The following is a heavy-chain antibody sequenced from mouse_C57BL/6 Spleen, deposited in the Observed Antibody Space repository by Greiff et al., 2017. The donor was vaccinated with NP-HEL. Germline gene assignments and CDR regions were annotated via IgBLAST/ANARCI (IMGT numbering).Heavy chain of an antibody. CDR2: IYPGDGDT. J-gene: IGHJ2*01. CDR1: GYAFSSSW. Sequence: QVQLQQSGPELVKPGASVKISCKASGYAFSSSWMNWVKQRPGKGLEWIGRIYPGDGDTNYNGKFKGKATLTADKSSSTAYMQLSSLTSEDSAVYCCAREASNYDYFDYWGQGTTLTVSS. CDR3: AREASNYDYFDY. D-gene: IGHD2-5*01. V-gene: IGHV1-82*01.